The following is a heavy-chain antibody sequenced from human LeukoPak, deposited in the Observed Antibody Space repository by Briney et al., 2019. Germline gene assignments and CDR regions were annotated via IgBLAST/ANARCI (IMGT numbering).Heavy chain of an antibody. D-gene: IGHD1-1*01. J-gene: IGHJ4*02. CDR2: IGTAGDT. CDR3: ARVAKERVGGVYYFDY. Sequence: GGSLRLSCAAPGFTFSDYDMHWVRQATGKGLEWGSAIGTAGDTYYTGSVKGRFTISRENAKNSLYLQMNSLRAGDTAVYYCARVAKERVGGVYYFDYWGQGTLVTVSS. CDR1: GFTFSDYD. V-gene: IGHV3-13*01.